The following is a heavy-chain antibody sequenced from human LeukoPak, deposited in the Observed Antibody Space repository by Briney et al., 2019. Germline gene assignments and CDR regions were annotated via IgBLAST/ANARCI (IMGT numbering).Heavy chain of an antibody. CDR3: ARGLRLGGGIAAARY. CDR1: GYTFTSYD. J-gene: IGHJ4*02. Sequence: ASVKVSCKASGYTFTSYDNNWVRQATGQGREWMGWMKPNSGNTGYAQKFQGRVIMTRNTSISTAYMELSSLRSEDTAVYYCARGLRLGGGIAAARYWGQGTLVTVSS. V-gene: IGHV1-8*01. D-gene: IGHD6-13*01. CDR2: MKPNSGNT.